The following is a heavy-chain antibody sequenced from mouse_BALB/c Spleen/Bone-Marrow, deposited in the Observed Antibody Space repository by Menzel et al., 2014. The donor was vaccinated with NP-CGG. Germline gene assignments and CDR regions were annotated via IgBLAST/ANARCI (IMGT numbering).Heavy chain of an antibody. Sequence: VQLQQSGAELARPGALVKLSCKASGYTFTNYWMHWVKQRPGQGLEWIGTIFPGDGDTRYAQKFKGKATLTADKSSTTAYMQLSSLASEDSAVYYCTRGGITTSPFAYWGQGTLVTVSA. CDR3: TRGGITTSPFAY. D-gene: IGHD2-4*01. V-gene: IGHV1-87*01. CDR2: IFPGDGDT. CDR1: GYTFTNYW. J-gene: IGHJ3*01.